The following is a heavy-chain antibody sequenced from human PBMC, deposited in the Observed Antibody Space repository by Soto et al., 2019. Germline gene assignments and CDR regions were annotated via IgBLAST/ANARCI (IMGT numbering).Heavy chain of an antibody. D-gene: IGHD6-19*01. J-gene: IGHJ3*02. Sequence: RRLSCAASGFTFSSYAMSWVRQAPGKGLEWVSAISGSGGSTYYADSVKGRFTISRDNSKNTLYLQMNSLRAEDTAVYYCTRESRDSSGWYGAFDIWGQGTMVTVSS. V-gene: IGHV3-23*01. CDR1: GFTFSSYA. CDR2: ISGSGGST. CDR3: TRESRDSSGWYGAFDI.